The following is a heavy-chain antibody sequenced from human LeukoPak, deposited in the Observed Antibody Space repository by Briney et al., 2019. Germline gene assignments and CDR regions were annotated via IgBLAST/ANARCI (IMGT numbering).Heavy chain of an antibody. CDR2: INAGNGNT. V-gene: IGHV1-3*01. CDR3: ARDARRAAAGTSWFDP. D-gene: IGHD6-13*01. J-gene: IGHJ5*02. Sequence: GASVKVSCKASGYTFTSYAMHWVGQAPGQRLEWMGWINAGNGNTKYSEKFQGRVTITRDTSASTAYMELSSLRSEDTAVYHCARDARRAAAGTSWFDPWGQGTLVTVSS. CDR1: GYTFTSYA.